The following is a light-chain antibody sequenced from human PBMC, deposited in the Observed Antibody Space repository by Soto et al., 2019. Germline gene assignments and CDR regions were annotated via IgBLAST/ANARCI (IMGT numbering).Light chain of an antibody. J-gene: IGKJ1*01. V-gene: IGKV1-5*01. CDR3: QQYNSYPRT. CDR2: DAS. CDR1: QSISSW. Sequence: DIQMMQSAATLAASDGDRVTITCRASQSISSWLAWYQQTQGKAPKLLIYDASSLESGVPSRFSCSGSGTEFTLTISSLQPDDFATYYCQQYNSYPRTLGQGTKVDIK.